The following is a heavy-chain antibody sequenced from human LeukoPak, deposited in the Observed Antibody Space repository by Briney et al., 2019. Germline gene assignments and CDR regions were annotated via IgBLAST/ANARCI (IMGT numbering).Heavy chain of an antibody. J-gene: IGHJ3*02. CDR1: GYSFTSHY. CDR2: INPSGSST. CDR3: ARGGIVVVVAATDYDAFDI. D-gene: IGHD2-15*01. Sequence: ASVKVSCKASGYSFTSHYMHWVRQAPGQGLEWMGLINPSGSSTLYAQKFQGRVTMTRDMSTSTVYMELSSLRSEDTAVYYCARGGIVVVVAATDYDAFDIWGQGTMVTVSS. V-gene: IGHV1-46*01.